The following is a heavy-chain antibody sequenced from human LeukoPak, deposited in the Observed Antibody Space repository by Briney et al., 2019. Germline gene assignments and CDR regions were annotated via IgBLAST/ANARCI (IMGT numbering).Heavy chain of an antibody. D-gene: IGHD1-7*01. CDR1: GYSFTSYW. V-gene: IGHV5-51*01. J-gene: IGHJ3*02. Sequence: GEPLKISCKGSGYSFTSYWIGWVRQMPGKGLEWMGIIYPGDSATRYSPSFQGQATISADKSISTAYLQWSSLKASDTAMYYCARQSRYNWNYGAFDIWGQGTMVTVSS. CDR2: IYPGDSAT. CDR3: ARQSRYNWNYGAFDI.